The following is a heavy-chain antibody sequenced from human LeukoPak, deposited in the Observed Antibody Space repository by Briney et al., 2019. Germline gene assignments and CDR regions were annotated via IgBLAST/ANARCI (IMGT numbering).Heavy chain of an antibody. CDR1: GYSISSGYY. Sequence: SETLSLTCTVSGYSISSGYYWGWSRQPPGKGLEWIGSIYHSGSTYYNPSLKSRVTISVDTSKNQFSLKLSSVTAADTAVYYCARDHDYGDYRTTTDKRVDYWGQGTLVTVSS. D-gene: IGHD4-17*01. CDR2: IYHSGST. V-gene: IGHV4-38-2*02. J-gene: IGHJ4*02. CDR3: ARDHDYGDYRTTTDKRVDY.